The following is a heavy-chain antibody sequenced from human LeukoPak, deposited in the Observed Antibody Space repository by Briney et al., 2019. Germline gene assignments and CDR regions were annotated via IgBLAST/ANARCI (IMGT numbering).Heavy chain of an antibody. D-gene: IGHD1-1*01. Sequence: SETLSLTCIVSGDSISSYYWSWIRQPPGKGLEWIGYIYYSGSTNYNPSLKNRVTISLDTSMNQFSLRLSSVTAADTAVYYCARDSTTGTVDYWGQGTLVTVSS. CDR1: GDSISSYY. CDR2: IYYSGST. J-gene: IGHJ4*02. V-gene: IGHV4-59*01. CDR3: ARDSTTGTVDY.